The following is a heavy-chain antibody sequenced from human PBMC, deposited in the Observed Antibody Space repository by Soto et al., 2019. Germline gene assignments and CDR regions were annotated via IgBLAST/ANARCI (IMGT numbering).Heavy chain of an antibody. V-gene: IGHV3-33*01. CDR3: ARQYDYGDYMDY. CDR1: GFTFSSYG. D-gene: IGHD4-17*01. Sequence: GGSLRLSCAASGFTFSSYGMHWVRQAPGKGLEWVAVIWYGGSNKYYADSVKGRFTISRDNSKNTLYLQMNSLRAEDTAVYYCARQYDYGDYMDYWGQGTLVTVSS. CDR2: IWYGGSNK. J-gene: IGHJ4*02.